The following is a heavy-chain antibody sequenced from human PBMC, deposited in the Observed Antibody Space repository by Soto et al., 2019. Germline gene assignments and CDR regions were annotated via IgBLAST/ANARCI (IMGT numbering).Heavy chain of an antibody. V-gene: IGHV1-46*01. J-gene: IGHJ4*02. CDR3: ARAPYRSTSFFFDH. CDR2: INPSLGRT. CDR1: GYSLTSNH. D-gene: IGHD2-21*01. Sequence: QVQVVQSGTEVKKPGASVKVSCKASGYSLTSNHMHWVRQAPGQGLEWMGIINPSLGRTNYAQKFQGRVPMTWDTTTSTFYMELRSMRFDDTAVYFFARAPYRSTSFFFDHWGQGTLVTVSS.